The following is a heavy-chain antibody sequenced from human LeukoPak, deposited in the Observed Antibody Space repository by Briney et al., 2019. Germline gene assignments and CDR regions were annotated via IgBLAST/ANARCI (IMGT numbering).Heavy chain of an antibody. J-gene: IGHJ4*02. CDR3: ARGSWSAADTNIDY. CDR1: GFTFSSYS. D-gene: IGHD6-13*01. CDR2: INSDGSRT. Sequence: GGSLRLSCAASGFTFSSYSMNWVRQAPGKGLVWVSCINSDGSRTTYADSVKGRFTISRDNAKNTLYLQMNTLRVEDTAVYYCARGSWSAADTNIDYWGQGTLVTVPS. V-gene: IGHV3-74*01.